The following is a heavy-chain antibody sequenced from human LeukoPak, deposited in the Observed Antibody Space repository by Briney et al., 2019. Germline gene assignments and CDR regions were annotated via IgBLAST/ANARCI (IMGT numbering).Heavy chain of an antibody. CDR3: ARSFCTSATCSKGYSYYVMDV. CDR2: ISSGGHYT. J-gene: IGHJ6*02. D-gene: IGHD2/OR15-2a*01. CDR1: GFTFSPYA. V-gene: IGHV3-21*01. Sequence: PGGSLRLSCAASGFTFSPYAMNWVRQAPGKGLEWVSYISSGGHYTFYADSLKGRFTVSRDNAKNSLFLQMDSLRAEDTAVYYCARSFCTSATCSKGYSYYVMDVWGQGTTATVSS.